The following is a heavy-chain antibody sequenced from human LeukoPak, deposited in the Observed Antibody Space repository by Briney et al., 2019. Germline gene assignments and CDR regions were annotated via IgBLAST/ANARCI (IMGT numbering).Heavy chain of an antibody. J-gene: IGHJ4*02. CDR3: AKEPNLSIATSGMYFDY. CDR2: ISGTGGST. Sequence: GGSLRLSCAASGFTFSSYGMGWVRHAPGEGLEWLSVISGTGGSTDYADSVKGRFTISRDNSKNTLYQKMNSLRAEDTAVYYCAKEPNLSIATSGMYFDYWGQGTLVTVSS. CDR1: GFTFSSYG. V-gene: IGHV3-23*01. D-gene: IGHD6-13*01.